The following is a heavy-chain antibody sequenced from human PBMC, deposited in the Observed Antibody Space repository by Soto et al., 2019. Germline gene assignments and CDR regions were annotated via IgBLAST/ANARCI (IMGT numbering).Heavy chain of an antibody. CDR2: ISSSSSYI. CDR1: GFTFSSYS. J-gene: IGHJ6*03. V-gene: IGHV3-21*01. Sequence: GSLRLSCAASGFTFSSYSMNWVRQAPGKGLEWVSSISSSSSYIYYADSVKGRFTISRDNAKNSLYLQMNSLRAEDTAVYYCAREGVDILTGYPHMDVWGKGTTVTVSS. D-gene: IGHD3-9*01. CDR3: AREGVDILTGYPHMDV.